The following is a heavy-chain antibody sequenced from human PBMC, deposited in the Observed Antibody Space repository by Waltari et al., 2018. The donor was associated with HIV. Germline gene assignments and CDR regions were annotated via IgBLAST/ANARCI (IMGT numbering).Heavy chain of an antibody. CDR3: AREGIVAAPFDF. CDR1: GFLFRDFA. D-gene: IGHD2-15*01. Sequence: QVQLVESGGGLVQPGGYLRLSCAASGFLFRDFAIHWVRQAPGKGLEWVAVISRDGSSKYYADSVQGRFTISRDNSKNSLHLHMNSLRPKDTAVYYCAREGIVAAPFDFWGLGTLVTVSS. J-gene: IGHJ4*02. CDR2: ISRDGSSK. V-gene: IGHV3-30*01.